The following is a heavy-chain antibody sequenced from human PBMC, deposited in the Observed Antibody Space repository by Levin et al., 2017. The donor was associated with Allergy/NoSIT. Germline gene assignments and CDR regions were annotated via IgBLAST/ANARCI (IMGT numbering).Heavy chain of an antibody. Sequence: GESLKISCVASGFFFSTFDMNWVRQAPGKGLEWVAVIGFNGKSQNYADSVRGRFTVSRDNRRSTLFLQMRNARDDDTAVYYCARGSTEVLWGQGTLVSVSS. CDR3: ARGSTEVL. CDR1: GFFFSTFD. CDR2: IGFNGKSQ. J-gene: IGHJ4*02. D-gene: IGHD1-14*01. V-gene: IGHV3-33*01.